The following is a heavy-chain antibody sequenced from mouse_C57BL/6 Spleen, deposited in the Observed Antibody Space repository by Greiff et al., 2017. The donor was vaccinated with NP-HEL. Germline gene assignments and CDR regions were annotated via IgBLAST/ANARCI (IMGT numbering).Heavy chain of an antibody. CDR1: GYTFTDYY. J-gene: IGHJ4*01. CDR3: ARAQDLYAMDY. CDR2: INPNNGGT. V-gene: IGHV1-26*01. Sequence: VQLQQSGPELVKPGASVKISCKASGYTFTDYYMNWVKQSHGKSLEWIGDINPNNGGTSYNQKFKGKATLTVDKSSSTAYMELRSLTSEDSAVYYCARAQDLYAMDYWGQGTSVTVSS.